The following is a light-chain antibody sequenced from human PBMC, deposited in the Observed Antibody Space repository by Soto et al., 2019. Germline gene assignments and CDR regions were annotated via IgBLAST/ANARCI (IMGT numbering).Light chain of an antibody. CDR1: NSNIGSSY. Sequence: QSVLTQLPSASGTPGQSVTISCSGSNSNIGSSYVYWYQQLPGTAPNLLIYRNNQRPSGVPDRFSGSKSATSASLAISGLRSEDEADYDCAAWDDSLSGRVFGTGTKVTVL. J-gene: IGLJ1*01. CDR3: AAWDDSLSGRV. V-gene: IGLV1-47*01. CDR2: RNN.